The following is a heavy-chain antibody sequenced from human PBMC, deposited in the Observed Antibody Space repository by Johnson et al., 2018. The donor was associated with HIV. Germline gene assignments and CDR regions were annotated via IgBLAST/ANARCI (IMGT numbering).Heavy chain of an antibody. CDR2: INWNGGST. J-gene: IGHJ3*02. Sequence: VQLVESGGGVQRPGGSLRLSCAASGFTFDDFGMGWVRQAPGKGLEWVSGINWNGGSTSYADSVKGRFTISRDNAKNSLYVQMNSLRAEDTALYHCARVIGYESRGKAFDIWGQGTMVTVSS. V-gene: IGHV3-20*01. CDR3: ARVIGYESRGKAFDI. CDR1: GFTFDDFG. D-gene: IGHD3-22*01.